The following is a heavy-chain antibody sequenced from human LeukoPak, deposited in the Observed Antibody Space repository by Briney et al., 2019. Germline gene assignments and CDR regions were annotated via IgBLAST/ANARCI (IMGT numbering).Heavy chain of an antibody. J-gene: IGHJ4*02. CDR1: GFTFSSYG. Sequence: GGSLRLSCAASGFTFSSYGMNWVRQAPGKGLEWVSSISSSSSSYIYYTDSVKGRFTISRDNAKNSLYLQMNSLRAEDTAVYYCARDWPPGSSSQPHDYWGQGTLVTVSS. CDR2: ISSSSSSYI. CDR3: ARDWPPGSSSQPHDY. V-gene: IGHV3-21*01. D-gene: IGHD6-13*01.